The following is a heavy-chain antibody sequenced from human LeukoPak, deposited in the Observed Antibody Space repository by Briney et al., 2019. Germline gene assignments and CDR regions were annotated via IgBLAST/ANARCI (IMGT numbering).Heavy chain of an antibody. Sequence: PSETLPLTCTVSGGSITSYYWSWIRQPPGKGPEWMGYIYSSGSTNYNPTLKSRVTISVDTSRNQFSLKLNSVTAADTAVYFCARHYYDRSGSYSFDYWGQGALVTVSS. CDR3: ARHYYDRSGSYSFDY. CDR2: IYSSGST. J-gene: IGHJ4*02. CDR1: GGSITSYY. D-gene: IGHD3-22*01. V-gene: IGHV4-59*08.